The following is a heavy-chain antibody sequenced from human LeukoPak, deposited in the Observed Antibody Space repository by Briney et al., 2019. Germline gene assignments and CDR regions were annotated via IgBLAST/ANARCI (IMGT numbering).Heavy chain of an antibody. CDR3: ARRGSSWPYWYFDL. Sequence: SETLSLTCTVSGGSISSSSYYWGWIRQPPGKGLEWIGSIYYSGSTYYNPSLKCRVTISVDTSKNQFSLKLSSVTAADTAVYYCARRGSSWPYWYFDLWGRGTLVTVSS. CDR2: IYYSGST. J-gene: IGHJ2*01. D-gene: IGHD6-13*01. V-gene: IGHV4-39*01. CDR1: GGSISSSSYY.